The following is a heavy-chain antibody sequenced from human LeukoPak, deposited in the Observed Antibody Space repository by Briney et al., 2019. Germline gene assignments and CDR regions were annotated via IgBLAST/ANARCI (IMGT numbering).Heavy chain of an antibody. CDR1: GFTFSSYD. J-gene: IGHJ4*02. CDR2: ISGSGGST. CDR3: AKDMTYSSGWYYFDY. V-gene: IGHV3-23*01. D-gene: IGHD6-19*01. Sequence: GGSLRLSCAASGFTFSSYDMSWVRQAPGKGLEWVSAISGSGGSTYYADSVKGRFTISRDNSKNTLYLQMNSLRAEDTAVYYCAKDMTYSSGWYYFDYWGQGTLVTVSS.